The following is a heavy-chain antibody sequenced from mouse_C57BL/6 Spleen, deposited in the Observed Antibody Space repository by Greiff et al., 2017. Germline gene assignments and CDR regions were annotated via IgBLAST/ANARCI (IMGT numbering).Heavy chain of an antibody. V-gene: IGHV1-69*01. CDR1: GYTFTSYW. Sequence: VQLQQPGAELVMPGASVKLSCKASGYTFTSYWMHWVKQRPGQGLEWIGEIDPSDSYTNYNQKFKGKSTLTVDKSSSTDYMQLSSLTSEDSAVDYCARYGNYVGAMDYWGQGTSVTVSS. CDR2: IDPSDSYT. J-gene: IGHJ4*01. CDR3: ARYGNYVGAMDY. D-gene: IGHD2-10*02.